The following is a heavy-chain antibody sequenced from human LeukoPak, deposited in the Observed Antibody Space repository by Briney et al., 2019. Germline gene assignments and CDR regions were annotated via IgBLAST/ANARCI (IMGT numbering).Heavy chain of an antibody. Sequence: SETLSLTCTVSGGSISSYYWSWIRQPPGKGLEWIGYIYYSGSTNYNPSLKSRVTISVDTSKNRFSLKLSSVTAADTAVYYCARHLTTYYYDSSGYYPVAFDIWGQGTMVTVSS. CDR2: IYYSGST. J-gene: IGHJ3*02. CDR3: ARHLTTYYYDSSGYYPVAFDI. D-gene: IGHD3-22*01. CDR1: GGSISSYY. V-gene: IGHV4-59*08.